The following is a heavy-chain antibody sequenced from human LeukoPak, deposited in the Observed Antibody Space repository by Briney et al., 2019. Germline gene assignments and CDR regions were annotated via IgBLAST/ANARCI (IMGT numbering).Heavy chain of an antibody. J-gene: IGHJ4*02. Sequence: GGSLRLSCAASGFTFSSYSMNWVRQAPGKGLGWGSYISSSSSTIYYADSVKGRFTISRDNSKNTLYLQMNSLRAEDTAVYYCARRAGAYSHPYDYWGQGTLVTVSS. D-gene: IGHD4/OR15-4a*01. CDR2: ISSSSSTI. V-gene: IGHV3-48*01. CDR3: ARRAGAYSHPYDY. CDR1: GFTFSSYS.